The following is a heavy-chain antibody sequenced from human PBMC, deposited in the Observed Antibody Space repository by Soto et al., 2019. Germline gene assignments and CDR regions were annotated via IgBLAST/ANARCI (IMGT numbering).Heavy chain of an antibody. J-gene: IGHJ4*02. CDR3: AKTHKPSELLSLYY. V-gene: IGHV3-23*01. D-gene: IGHD3-10*01. Sequence: GGSLRLSCAASGVTFSSYGMTWVRQAPGKGLEWVSAISGSGGSTYYADSGKGRFTISRDNSKNTLYLQMHSLRAEDTAVYYCAKTHKPSELLSLYYWGKGTLVTVSS. CDR2: ISGSGGST. CDR1: GVTFSSYG.